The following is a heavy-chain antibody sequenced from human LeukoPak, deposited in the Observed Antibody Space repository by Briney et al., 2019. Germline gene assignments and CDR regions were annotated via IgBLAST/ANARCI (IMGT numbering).Heavy chain of an antibody. CDR1: GFTFSSYS. Sequence: GGSLRLSCAASGFTFSSYSLNWVRQAPGKGLEWVSTISSSSSYIYYADSVKGRFTISRDNAKNSLYLQMNSLRAEDTAVYYCARVSSYCSSTSCTGDYWGQGTLVTVSS. V-gene: IGHV3-21*01. CDR3: ARVSSYCSSTSCTGDY. D-gene: IGHD2-2*01. J-gene: IGHJ4*02. CDR2: ISSSSSYI.